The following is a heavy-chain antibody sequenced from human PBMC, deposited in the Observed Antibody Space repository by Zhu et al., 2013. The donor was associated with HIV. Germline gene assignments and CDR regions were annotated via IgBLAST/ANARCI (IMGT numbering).Heavy chain of an antibody. CDR1: GFDFNDSW. D-gene: IGHD1-26*01. CDR3: ARSGIGPFDY. Sequence: EVQLVESGGILVQPGRSLRLSCAASGFDFNDSWMHWVRQVPGKGLDYVSAISGKGGIPYYADSVKGRFIISRDTSKNTVYLQMGSLRTEDMGVYYCARSGIGPFDYWGQGALGHRLL. CDR2: ISGKGGIP. V-gene: IGHV3-64*07. J-gene: IGHJ4*02.